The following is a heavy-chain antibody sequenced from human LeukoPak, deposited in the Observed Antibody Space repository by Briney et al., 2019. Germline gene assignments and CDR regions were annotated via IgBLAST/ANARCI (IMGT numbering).Heavy chain of an antibody. V-gene: IGHV3-48*04. J-gene: IGHJ6*02. D-gene: IGHD3-22*01. CDR2: ISSSSSTI. CDR3: ARVSGYDRAYYNFGMDV. Sequence: PGGSLRLSCAASGFSFSSYSVNWVRQAPGKGLEWISYISSSSSTIYYADSVKGRFTISRDNAENSLYLQMNSLRAEDSAVYYCARVSGYDRAYYNFGMDVWGQGTTVTVSS. CDR1: GFSFSSYS.